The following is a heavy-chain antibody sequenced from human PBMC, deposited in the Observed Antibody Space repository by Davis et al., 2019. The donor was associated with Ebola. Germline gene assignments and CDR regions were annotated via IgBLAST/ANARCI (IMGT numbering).Heavy chain of an antibody. CDR3: AKGYYGSYYYMDV. CDR2: ISYDGSNK. J-gene: IGHJ6*03. CDR1: GFTFSSYG. V-gene: IGHV3-30*18. D-gene: IGHD3-10*01. Sequence: GESLKISCAASGFTFSSYGMHWVRQAPGKGLEWVAVISYDGSNKYYADSVKGRFTISRDNSKNTLYLQMNSLRAEDTAVYYCAKGYYGSYYYMDVWGKGTTVTVSS.